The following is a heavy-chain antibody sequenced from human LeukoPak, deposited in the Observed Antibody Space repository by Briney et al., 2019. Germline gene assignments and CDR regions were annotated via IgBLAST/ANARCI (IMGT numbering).Heavy chain of an antibody. Sequence: PSETLSLTCAVYGGSFSGYYWSWIRQPPGKGLEWIGEINHSGGTNYNPSLKSRVTISVDTSKNQFSLKLSSVTAADTAVYYCARGRYFDWLLYSWFDPWGQGTLVTVSS. CDR3: ARGRYFDWLLYSWFDP. CDR2: INHSGGT. CDR1: GGSFSGYY. J-gene: IGHJ5*02. V-gene: IGHV4-34*01. D-gene: IGHD3-9*01.